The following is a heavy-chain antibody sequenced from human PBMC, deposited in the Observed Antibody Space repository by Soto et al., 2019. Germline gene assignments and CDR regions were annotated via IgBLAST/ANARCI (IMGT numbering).Heavy chain of an antibody. J-gene: IGHJ6*02. CDR2: MNPINGAT. Sequence: ASVKVSCKASGYDFTAYDINWVRQASGQGLEWMGWMNPINGATGSARRFQGRVSMTRNTATGTAYLELTSLRSDDTAVYYCGRGPSPRAPAGGTPFYYAMDVWGQGTTVTVSS. D-gene: IGHD6-13*01. CDR1: GYDFTAYD. V-gene: IGHV1-8*02. CDR3: GRGPSPRAPAGGTPFYYAMDV.